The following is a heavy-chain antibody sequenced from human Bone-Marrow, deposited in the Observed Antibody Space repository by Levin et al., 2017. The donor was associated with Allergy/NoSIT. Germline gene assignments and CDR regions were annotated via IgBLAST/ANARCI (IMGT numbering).Heavy chain of an antibody. Sequence: GGSLRLSCAASGFTFSSYAMNWVRQAPGRGLEWISAISGSGGSTFYADSVKGRFTISRDNSKNTLYLQMNSMRAEDTAVYYCAKGRGMGGYMAEYWGQGTLVTVSS. CDR3: AKGRGMGGYMAEY. CDR1: GFTFSSYA. D-gene: IGHD6-19*01. V-gene: IGHV3-23*01. J-gene: IGHJ4*02. CDR2: ISGSGGST.